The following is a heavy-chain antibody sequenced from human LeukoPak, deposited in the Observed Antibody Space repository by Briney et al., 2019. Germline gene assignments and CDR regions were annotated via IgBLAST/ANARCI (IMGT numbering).Heavy chain of an antibody. D-gene: IGHD3-22*01. Sequence: ASVKVSCKASGYTFTGYYMHWVRQAPGQGLEWMGWINPNSSGTNYAQKFQGRVTMTRDSSISTAYMELSRLRSDDTAVYYCAPHYDSSGLLPGYFDYWGQGTLVTVSS. J-gene: IGHJ4*02. V-gene: IGHV1-2*02. CDR2: INPNSSGT. CDR1: GYTFTGYY. CDR3: APHYDSSGLLPGYFDY.